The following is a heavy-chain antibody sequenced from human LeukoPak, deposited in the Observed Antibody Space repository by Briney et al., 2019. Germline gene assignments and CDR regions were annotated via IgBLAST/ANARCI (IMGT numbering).Heavy chain of an antibody. CDR3: AREKPFYDSSGYYYPIAFDY. CDR2: ISSSSSYI. D-gene: IGHD3-22*01. Sequence: GGSLRLSCAASGFTFSSYWMNWVRQAPGKGLEWVSSISSSSSYIYYADSVKGRFTISRDNAKNSLYLQMNSLRAEDTALYYCAREKPFYDSSGYYYPIAFDYWGQGTLVTVSS. V-gene: IGHV3-21*04. CDR1: GFTFSSYW. J-gene: IGHJ4*02.